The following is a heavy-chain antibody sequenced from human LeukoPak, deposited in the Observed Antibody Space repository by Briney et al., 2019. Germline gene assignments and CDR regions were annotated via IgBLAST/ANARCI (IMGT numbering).Heavy chain of an antibody. V-gene: IGHV1-18*01. J-gene: IGHJ6*03. CDR1: GYTFTSYG. CDR3: ARGTEGGIDYYYMDV. Sequence: ASVTVSCKTSGYTFTSYGINWVRQAPGQGLEWMGWISGSNGYTKYAQKIQGRVTLTTDKPTRTAYMELRSLRSDDTAVYYCARGTEGGIDYYYMDVWGKGTTVTVSS. D-gene: IGHD1-1*01. CDR2: ISGSNGYT.